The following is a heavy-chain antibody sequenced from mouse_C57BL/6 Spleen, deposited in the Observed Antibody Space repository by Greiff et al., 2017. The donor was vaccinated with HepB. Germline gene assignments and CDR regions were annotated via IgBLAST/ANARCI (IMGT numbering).Heavy chain of an antibody. V-gene: IGHV5-4*01. CDR1: GFTFSSYA. Sequence: EVHLVESGGGLVKPGGSLKLSCAASGFTFSSYAMSWVRQTPEKRLEWVATISDGGSYTYYPDNVKGRFTISRDNATNNLYLQMSHLKSEDTAMYYCASDGYDYDSFAYWGQGTLVTVSA. CDR3: ASDGYDYDSFAY. CDR2: ISDGGSYT. D-gene: IGHD2-4*01. J-gene: IGHJ3*01.